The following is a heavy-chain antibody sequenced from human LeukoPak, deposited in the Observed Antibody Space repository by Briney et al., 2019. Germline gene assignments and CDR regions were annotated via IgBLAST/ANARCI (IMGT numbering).Heavy chain of an antibody. CDR3: ARGWMGFD. CDR2: IYTSGST. CDR1: GGSISSGSYD. V-gene: IGHV4-61*02. J-gene: IGHJ3*01. Sequence: PSETLSLTCTVSGGSISSGSYDWSWIRQPAGKGLEWIGRIYTSGSTNYNPTLKSRVTISVDTSKNQFSLKLSSVTAADTAVYYCARGWMGFDWGQGTMVTVSS. D-gene: IGHD3-10*01.